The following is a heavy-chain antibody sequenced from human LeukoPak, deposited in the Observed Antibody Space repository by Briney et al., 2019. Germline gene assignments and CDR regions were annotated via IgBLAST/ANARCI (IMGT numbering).Heavy chain of an antibody. Sequence: PGGSLRLSCAASGFTFGSYAMSWVRQAPGKGLEWVSAISGSGGSTYYADSVKGRFTISRDNSKNTLYLQMNSLRAEDTAVYYCAKDLEVVVAATRVDYWGQGTLVTVSS. CDR1: GFTFGSYA. V-gene: IGHV3-23*01. CDR3: AKDLEVVVAATRVDY. D-gene: IGHD2-15*01. CDR2: ISGSGGST. J-gene: IGHJ4*02.